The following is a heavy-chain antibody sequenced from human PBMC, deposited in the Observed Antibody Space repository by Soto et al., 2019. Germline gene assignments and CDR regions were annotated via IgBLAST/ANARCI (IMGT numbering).Heavy chain of an antibody. V-gene: IGHV3-48*02. CDR2: ISSSSSTI. D-gene: IGHD1-1*01. CDR1: GFTFSSYS. CDR3: AREQLEYIEHLNYYYGMDV. J-gene: IGHJ6*02. Sequence: GGSLRLSCAASGFTFSSYSMNWVRQAPGKGLDWVSYISSSSSTIYYADSVKGRFTISRDNAKNSLYLQMNSLRDEDTAVYYCAREQLEYIEHLNYYYGMDVWGQGTTVTVSS.